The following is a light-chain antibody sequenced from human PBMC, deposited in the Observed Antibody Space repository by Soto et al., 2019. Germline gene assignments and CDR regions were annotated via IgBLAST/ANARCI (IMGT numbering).Light chain of an antibody. CDR1: SSNIGSNA. Sequence: QSVLTQPPSASGTPGQRVTISCSGSSSNIGSNAVNWYRQLPGTAPKLLIYSNNQRPSGVPDRFSSSKSGTSASLAISGLQSEDEADYYCATWDDSLNGYVFGTGTKLTVL. CDR2: SNN. CDR3: ATWDDSLNGYV. V-gene: IGLV1-44*01. J-gene: IGLJ1*01.